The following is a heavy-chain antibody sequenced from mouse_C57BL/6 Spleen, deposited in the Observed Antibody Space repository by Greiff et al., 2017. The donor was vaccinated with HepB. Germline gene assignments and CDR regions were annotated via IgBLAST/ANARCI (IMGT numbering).Heavy chain of an antibody. CDR2: INPNNGGT. D-gene: IGHD1-1*01. CDR3: AREGVCITAFDY. J-gene: IGHJ2*01. CDR1: GYTFTDYY. Sequence: EVQLQQSGPELVKPGASVKISCKASGYTFTDYYMNWVKQSHGKSLEWIGDINPNNGGTSYNQKFKGKATLTVDKSSSTAYMELRSLTSEDSAVYYCAREGVCITAFDYWGQGTTLTVSS. V-gene: IGHV1-26*01.